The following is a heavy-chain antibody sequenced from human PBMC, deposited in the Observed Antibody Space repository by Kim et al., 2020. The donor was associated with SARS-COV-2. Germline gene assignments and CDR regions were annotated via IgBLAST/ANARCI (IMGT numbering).Heavy chain of an antibody. CDR2: IWHDASIT. J-gene: IGHJ3*02. Sequence: GGSLRLSCAASGFTFRDYAMHWLRQAPGKGPEWVAIIWHDASITFYADSVKGRFTISRDNSRNTLNLQMNSLRAEDTAIYYCATERRAYAFDIWGQGTMVTVSS. V-gene: IGHV3-33*08. CDR3: ATERRAYAFDI. CDR1: GFTFRDYA. D-gene: IGHD1-1*01.